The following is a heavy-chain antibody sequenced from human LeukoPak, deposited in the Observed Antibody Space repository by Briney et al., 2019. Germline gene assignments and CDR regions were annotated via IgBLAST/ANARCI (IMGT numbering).Heavy chain of an antibody. D-gene: IGHD6-13*01. CDR3: ARGPFTSSSWYYYYNYMDV. V-gene: IGHV1-18*01. J-gene: IGHJ6*03. CDR1: GYTFTSYG. CDR2: ISAYNGNT. Sequence: ASVKVSCKTSGYTFTSYGISWVRQAPGQGLEWMGWISAYNGNTNYAQKVRGRVTMTTDTSTSTAYMELRSLRSDDTTVYYCARGPFTSSSWYYYYNYMDVWGKGTTVTVSS.